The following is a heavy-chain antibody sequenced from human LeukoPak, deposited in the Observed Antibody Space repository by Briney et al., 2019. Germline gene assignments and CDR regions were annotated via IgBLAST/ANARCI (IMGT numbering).Heavy chain of an antibody. J-gene: IGHJ4*02. CDR2: IYYSGST. D-gene: IGHD2-2*01. Sequence: PSKTLSLTCTVSGGSISSYYWSWIRQPPGKGLEWIGYIYYSGSTNYNPSLKSRVTISVDTSKNQFSLKLSSVTAADTAVYYCARDSRLGLLSYWGQGTLVTGSS. CDR3: ARDSRLGLLSY. CDR1: GGSISSYY. V-gene: IGHV4-59*01.